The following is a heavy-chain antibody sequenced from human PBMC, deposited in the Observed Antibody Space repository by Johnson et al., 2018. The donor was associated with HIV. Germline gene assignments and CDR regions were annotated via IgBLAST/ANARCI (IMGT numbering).Heavy chain of an antibody. CDR2: IKSKIDGGTT. CDR3: ARVLGGSSGYTDAFDI. CDR1: GFTFSNAW. J-gene: IGHJ3*02. V-gene: IGHV3-15*01. Sequence: VQLVESGGGLVKPGGSLRLSCAVSGFTFSNAWMTWVRQAPGKGLEWVGRIKSKIDGGTTDYAAPVKGRFSISRDDSKNTLYLQMNSLRAEDTAVYYCARVLGGSSGYTDAFDIWGQGTMVTVAS. D-gene: IGHD3-22*01.